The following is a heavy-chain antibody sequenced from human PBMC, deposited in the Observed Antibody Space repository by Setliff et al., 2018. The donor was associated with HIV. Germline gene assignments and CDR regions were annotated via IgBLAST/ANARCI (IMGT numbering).Heavy chain of an antibody. V-gene: IGHV4-31*11. D-gene: IGHD3-16*02. CDR1: GGSISSGGYY. CDR2: IYYSGTT. J-gene: IGHJ4*02. CDR3: ARRVILSYGYYFDY. Sequence: SETLSLTCAVSGGSISSGGYYWNWIRQHPGKGLEWIGYIYYSGTTYYNPSLESRVTISVDKSKNQFSLKLSSVTAADTAVYHCARRVILSYGYYFDYWGQGTLVTVSS.